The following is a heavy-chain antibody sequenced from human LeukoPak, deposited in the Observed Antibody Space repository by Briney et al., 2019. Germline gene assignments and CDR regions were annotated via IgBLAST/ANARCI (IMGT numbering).Heavy chain of an antibody. CDR2: IYYSGST. D-gene: IGHD1-26*01. CDR3: ARANTSGSYWGIDY. V-gene: IGHV4-59*01. CDR1: GGSISSYY. Sequence: SETLSLTCTVSGGSISSYYWSWIRQPPGKGLEWIGCIYYSGSTNYNPSLKSRVTISVDTSKNQFSLKLSSVTAADTAVYYCARANTSGSYWGIDYWGQGTLVTVSS. J-gene: IGHJ4*02.